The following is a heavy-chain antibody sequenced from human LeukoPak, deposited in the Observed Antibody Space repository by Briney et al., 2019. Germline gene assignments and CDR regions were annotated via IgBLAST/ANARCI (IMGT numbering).Heavy chain of an antibody. CDR1: EGTFTSYA. D-gene: IGHD1-1*01. J-gene: IGHJ4*02. Sequence: SVKVSCRASEGTFTSYAISWVRQAPGHGLEWMGGIIPIFATANHAQKFQGRATIPADESTSTAYMMLSSLRSEHTPVYYCAREGGYNWNDVPFDYWGQGTLVTVSS. CDR2: IIPIFATA. CDR3: AREGGYNWNDVPFDY. V-gene: IGHV1-69*13.